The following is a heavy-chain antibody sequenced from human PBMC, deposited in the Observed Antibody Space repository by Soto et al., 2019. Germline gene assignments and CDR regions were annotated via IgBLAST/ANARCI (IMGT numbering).Heavy chain of an antibody. CDR3: ARDVDADFRTDFDY. J-gene: IGHJ4*02. V-gene: IGHV3-11*01. D-gene: IGHD4-17*01. CDR1: GFTFSDYY. CDR2: ISGNGEVI. Sequence: RLSCAAPGFTFSDYYIHWIRRAPGKGLEWISYISGNGEVIQYAASARGRITISRDNAENSVYLEMESLRDEDTALYYCARDVDADFRTDFDYWGRGTLVTVSS.